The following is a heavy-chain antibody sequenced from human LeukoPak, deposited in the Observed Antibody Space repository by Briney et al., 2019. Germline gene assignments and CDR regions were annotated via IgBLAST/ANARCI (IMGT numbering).Heavy chain of an antibody. D-gene: IGHD3-22*01. CDR1: GGSFSGYY. CDR2: INHSGST. Sequence: SETLSLTCAVYGGSFSGYYWSWIRQPPGKGLEWIGEINHSGSTNYNPSLKSRVTISVDTSKNQFSLKLSSVTAADTAVYYCARDGYYYDSNGYYYYYYGMDVWGQGTTVTVSS. J-gene: IGHJ6*02. CDR3: ARDGYYYDSNGYYYYYYGMDV. V-gene: IGHV4-34*01.